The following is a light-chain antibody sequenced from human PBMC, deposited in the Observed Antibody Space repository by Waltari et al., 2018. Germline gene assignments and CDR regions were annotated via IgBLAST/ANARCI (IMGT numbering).Light chain of an antibody. CDR3: QSYDSSLGGSGV. CDR2: GNS. J-gene: IGLJ1*01. V-gene: IGLV1-40*01. CDR1: SSNIGAGYD. Sequence: QSVLTQPPSVSGAPGQRVTISCTGSSSNIGAGYDVHWYQQLPGTAPKLLIYGNSNRPSGVPDRFSGSKSCTSASLAITELQADDEADYYCQSYDSSLGGSGVFGTGTKVTVL.